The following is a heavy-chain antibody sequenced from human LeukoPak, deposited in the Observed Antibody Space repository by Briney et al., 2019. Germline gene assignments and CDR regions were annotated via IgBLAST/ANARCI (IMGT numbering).Heavy chain of an antibody. D-gene: IGHD6-13*01. Sequence: PSETLSLTCTVAGGSISSYYWTWIRQPPGKGLEWIGYIYYSGSTNYKPSLRSRVTFSVDTSKNQFSLKLSSVTAADTAVYYCARASSSLDYWGQGTLVTVSS. V-gene: IGHV4-59*01. CDR2: IYYSGST. CDR3: ARASSSLDY. J-gene: IGHJ4*02. CDR1: GGSISSYY.